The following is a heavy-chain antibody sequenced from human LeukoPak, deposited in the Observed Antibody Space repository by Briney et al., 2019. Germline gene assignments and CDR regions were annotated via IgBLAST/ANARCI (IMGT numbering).Heavy chain of an antibody. D-gene: IGHD6-6*01. CDR1: GGSFSGYY. CDR2: INHSGST. J-gene: IGHJ2*01. CDR3: ASRSSLYWYFDL. V-gene: IGHV4-34*01. Sequence: PSETLSLTCAVYGGSFSGYYWSWIRQPPGKGLERIGEINHSGSTNYNPSLKSRVTISVDTSKNQFSLKLSSVTAADTAVYYCASRSSLYWYFDLWGRGTLVTVSS.